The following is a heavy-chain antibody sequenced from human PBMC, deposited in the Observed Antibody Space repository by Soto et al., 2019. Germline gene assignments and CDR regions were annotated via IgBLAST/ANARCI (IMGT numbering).Heavy chain of an antibody. V-gene: IGHV3-73*01. J-gene: IGHJ6*02. D-gene: IGHD1-26*01. CDR3: TRSVGIVGALYGMDV. CDR1: GFTFSGSA. Sequence: AGGSLRLSCAASGFTFSGSAMHWVRQASGKGLEWVGRIRSKANSYATAYAASVKGRFTISRDDSKNTAYLQMNSLKTEDTAVYYCTRSVGIVGALYGMDVWGQGTTVTVSS. CDR2: IRSKANSYAT.